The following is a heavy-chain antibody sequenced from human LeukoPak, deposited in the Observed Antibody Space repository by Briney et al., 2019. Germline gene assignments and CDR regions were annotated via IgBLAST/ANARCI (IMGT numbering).Heavy chain of an antibody. V-gene: IGHV4-4*08. CDR2: IFNTGST. CDR3: ARNFPGRTEDV. Sequence: SETLSLTCAVYGGSFSGYYWSWIRQPPGKGLEWIGYIFNTGSTNYNPSLKSRVIISVDTSKNQFSLKVYSVTTADTAVYYCARNFPGRTEDVWGTGTSVTVSS. CDR1: GGSFSGYY. J-gene: IGHJ6*04.